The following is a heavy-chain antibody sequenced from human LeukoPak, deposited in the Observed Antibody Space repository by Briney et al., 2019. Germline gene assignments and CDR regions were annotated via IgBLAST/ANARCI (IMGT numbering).Heavy chain of an antibody. J-gene: IGHJ1*01. CDR1: DYYISSGHY. Sequence: SETLSLTCTVSDYYISSGHYWGWIRQPPGKGLEWIANIHHAGSTYYNPSLKSRVTISVDTSKNQFSLKLNSVTPADTAVYYCARAGDSDTYYCPFQHWGQGALVTVSS. CDR2: IHHAGST. V-gene: IGHV4-38-2*02. CDR3: ARAGDSDTYYCPFQH. D-gene: IGHD3-10*01.